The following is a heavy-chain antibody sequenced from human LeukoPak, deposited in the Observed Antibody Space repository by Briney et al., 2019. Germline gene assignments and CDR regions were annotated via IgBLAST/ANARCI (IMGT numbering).Heavy chain of an antibody. J-gene: IGHJ6*03. V-gene: IGHV4-39*07. Sequence: SETLSLACTVSGGSLSSSSYYWGWIRHPPGKGLEWIGSIYYSGSTYYNPSLKSRVPRSVATAKNQLSLKLSSVTAANTAVYYCARGSPDYYGSGSYYKVGYYYYTDVWGKGTTVTVSS. CDR1: GGSLSSSSYY. D-gene: IGHD3-10*01. CDR3: ARGSPDYYGSGSYYKVGYYYYTDV. CDR2: IYYSGST.